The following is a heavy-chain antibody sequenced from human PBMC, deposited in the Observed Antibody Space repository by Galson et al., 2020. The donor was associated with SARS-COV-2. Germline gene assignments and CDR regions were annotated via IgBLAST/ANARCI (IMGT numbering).Heavy chain of an antibody. V-gene: IGHV3-64D*09. D-gene: IGHD3-22*01. Sequence: GESLKISCSASGFTFSSYPMHWVRQAPGRGLKYVSAITTNGGSTYYADSVKGRFTMSRDNSKNTLFLQMSSLRPEDTAVYYCVKDIGGYSNDSFYVWGRGTLVTVSS. J-gene: IGHJ3*01. CDR1: GFTFSSYP. CDR2: ITTNGGST. CDR3: VKDIGGYSNDSFYV.